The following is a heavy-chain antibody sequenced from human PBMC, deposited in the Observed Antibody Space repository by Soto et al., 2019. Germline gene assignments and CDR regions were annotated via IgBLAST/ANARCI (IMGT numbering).Heavy chain of an antibody. CDR2: INHSGST. V-gene: IGHV4-34*01. Sequence: SETLSLTCAVYGGSFSGYYWSWIRQPPGKGLEWIGEINHSGSTNYNPSLKSRVTISVDTSKNQFSLKLSPVTDADTAVYYCARPREYSGYDLDSWGQGTLVTVSS. CDR3: ARPREYSGYDLDS. CDR1: GGSFSGYY. J-gene: IGHJ4*02. D-gene: IGHD5-12*01.